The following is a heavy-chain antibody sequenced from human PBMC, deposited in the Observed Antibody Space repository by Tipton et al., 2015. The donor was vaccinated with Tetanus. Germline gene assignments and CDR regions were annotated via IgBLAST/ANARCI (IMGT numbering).Heavy chain of an antibody. V-gene: IGHV3-13*01. CDR2: IDSAGDT. Sequence: GSLRLSCAASGFTFSTFDMHWVRQVTGKGLEWVSAIDSAGDTYYPDSVKGRFTISRENAKNSLYLQMNNLRAGDTAVYYYAREVMIRGVIISRDLDYWGQGTLVTVSS. D-gene: IGHD3-10*01. CDR3: AREVMIRGVIISRDLDY. CDR1: GFTFSTFD. J-gene: IGHJ4*02.